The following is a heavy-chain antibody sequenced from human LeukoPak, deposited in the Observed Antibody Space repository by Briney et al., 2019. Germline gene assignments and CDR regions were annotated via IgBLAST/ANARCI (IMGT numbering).Heavy chain of an antibody. CDR1: GFTFSSYW. J-gene: IGHJ5*02. D-gene: IGHD5-18*01. Sequence: GGSLRLSCAASGFTFSSYWMHWVRQAPGKGLVWVSRISSDGGSTNYADSVKGRFTISRDNAKNTLYLQMNSLRAEDTAVYYCARLRIQLWLMYRWFDPWGQGTLVTVSS. CDR2: ISSDGGST. V-gene: IGHV3-74*01. CDR3: ARLRIQLWLMYRWFDP.